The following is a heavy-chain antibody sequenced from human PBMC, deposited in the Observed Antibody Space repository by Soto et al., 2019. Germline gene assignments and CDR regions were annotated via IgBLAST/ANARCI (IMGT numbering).Heavy chain of an antibody. CDR1: GYTFTGYY. J-gene: IGHJ6*03. Sequence: ASVKVSCKASGYTFTGYYMHWVRQTPGQGLEWMGWINPNSGGTNYAQKFQGWVTMTRDTSISTAYMELSRLRSDDTAVYYCARDSLGSGYSLYYYYYMDVWGKGTTVTVSS. CDR3: ARDSLGSGYSLYYYYYMDV. CDR2: INPNSGGT. V-gene: IGHV1-2*04. D-gene: IGHD3-22*01.